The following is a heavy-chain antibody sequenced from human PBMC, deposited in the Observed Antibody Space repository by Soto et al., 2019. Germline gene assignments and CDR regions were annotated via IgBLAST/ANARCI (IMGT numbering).Heavy chain of an antibody. Sequence: ASVKVSCKASGYTFTAYGISWVRQAPGQGLEWMAWISPYTANTNFAQKFQGRVTVTTDTPTSTAYMELRSLRSDDEAVYYCARGNVKCTKCLPGFDMWGQGTMVTVSS. CDR2: ISPYTANT. J-gene: IGHJ3*02. V-gene: IGHV1-18*01. CDR1: GYTFTAYG. D-gene: IGHD2-2*01. CDR3: ARGNVKCTKCLPGFDM.